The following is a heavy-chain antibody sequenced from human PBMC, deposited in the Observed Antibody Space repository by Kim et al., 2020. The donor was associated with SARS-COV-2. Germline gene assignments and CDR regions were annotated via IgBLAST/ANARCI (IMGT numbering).Heavy chain of an antibody. D-gene: IGHD3-9*01. Sequence: GGSLRLSCAASGFTFSSYGMHWVRQAPGKGLEWVAVISYDGSNKYYADSVKGRFTISRDNSKNTLYLQMNSLRAEDTAVYYCAKDPRYYDILTGYLVGQQIYYYYVMDVWGQGTTVTVS. J-gene: IGHJ6*02. CDR3: AKDPRYYDILTGYLVGQQIYYYYVMDV. CDR2: ISYDGSNK. CDR1: GFTFSSYG. V-gene: IGHV3-30*18.